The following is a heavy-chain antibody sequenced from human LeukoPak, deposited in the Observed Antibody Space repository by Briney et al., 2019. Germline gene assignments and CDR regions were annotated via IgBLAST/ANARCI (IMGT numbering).Heavy chain of an antibody. Sequence: SETLSLTCTVSGGSVSSYYWSWIRQPAGKGLEWIGRIYTSGSTNYNPSLKSRVTMSVDTSKNQFSLKLSSVTAADTAVYYCATSGCSGGSCYSFFPTDEDAFDIWGQGTMVTVSS. CDR3: ATSGCSGGSCYSFFPTDEDAFDI. D-gene: IGHD2-15*01. CDR1: GGSVSSYY. CDR2: IYTSGST. J-gene: IGHJ3*02. V-gene: IGHV4-4*07.